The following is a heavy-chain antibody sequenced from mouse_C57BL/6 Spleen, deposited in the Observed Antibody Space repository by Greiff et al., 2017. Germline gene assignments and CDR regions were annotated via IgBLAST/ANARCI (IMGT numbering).Heavy chain of an antibody. V-gene: IGHV1-26*01. J-gene: IGHJ2*01. D-gene: IGHD2-5*01. Sequence: EVQLQQSGPELVKPGASVKISCKASGYTFTDYYMNWVKQSHGKSLEWIGDINPNNGGTSYNQKFKGKATLTVDKSSSTAYMERRSLTSEDSAVYYWARRGSNYVEGFDYWGQGTTLTVSS. CDR1: GYTFTDYY. CDR2: INPNNGGT. CDR3: ARRGSNYVEGFDY.